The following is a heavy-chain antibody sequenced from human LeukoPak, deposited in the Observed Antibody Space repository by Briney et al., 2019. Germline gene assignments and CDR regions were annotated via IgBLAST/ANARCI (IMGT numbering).Heavy chain of an antibody. Sequence: GASLRLSCAASGFTFSSYAMHWVRQAPGKGLEWVAVISYDGSNKYYADSVKGRFTISRDNSKNTLYLQMNSLRAEDTAVYYCARGGIVGATTEDDYWGQGTLVTVSS. V-gene: IGHV3-30-3*01. CDR1: GFTFSSYA. D-gene: IGHD1-26*01. CDR3: ARGGIVGATTEDDY. J-gene: IGHJ4*02. CDR2: ISYDGSNK.